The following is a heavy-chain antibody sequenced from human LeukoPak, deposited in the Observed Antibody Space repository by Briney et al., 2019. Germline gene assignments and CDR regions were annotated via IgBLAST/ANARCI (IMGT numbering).Heavy chain of an antibody. D-gene: IGHD4-17*01. J-gene: IGHJ4*02. CDR3: ARRDYGDYVD. V-gene: IGHV4-59*08. CDR2: IYYSGST. CDR1: GGPISSYY. Sequence: PSETLSLTCTVSGGPISSYYWSWIRQPPGKGLEWIGYIYYSGSTYYNPSLKSRVTISVDTSKNQFSLKLSSVTAADTAVYYCARRDYGDYVDWGQGTLVTVSS.